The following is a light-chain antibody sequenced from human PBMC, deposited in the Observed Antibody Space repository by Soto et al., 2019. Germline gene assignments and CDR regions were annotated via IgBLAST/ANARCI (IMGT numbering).Light chain of an antibody. CDR3: QQSYSTSRT. V-gene: IGKV1-39*01. CDR2: VTS. J-gene: IGKJ2*01. Sequence: DIQLTQSPSYLSASVGDRVTVTCRASQSISTYLNWYQQKPGKATKLLIYVTSSLQSGVPSMFSGSGSGIDFTLSISSLQPEDFATYYCQQSYSTSRTFGQWTKLEIK. CDR1: QSISTY.